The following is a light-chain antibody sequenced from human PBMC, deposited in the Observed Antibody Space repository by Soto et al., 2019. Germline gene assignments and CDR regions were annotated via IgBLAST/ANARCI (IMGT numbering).Light chain of an antibody. Sequence: MTQSPSSLSASVGDRVTITCRASQSISSYLNWYQQKPGQAPRLLIYGASTRATAIPARFSGSGSGTEFTLTISSLQSEDFAVYYCQQYNDWPYTFGQGTKLEIK. CDR2: GAS. CDR1: QSISSY. V-gene: IGKV3-15*01. CDR3: QQYNDWPYT. J-gene: IGKJ2*01.